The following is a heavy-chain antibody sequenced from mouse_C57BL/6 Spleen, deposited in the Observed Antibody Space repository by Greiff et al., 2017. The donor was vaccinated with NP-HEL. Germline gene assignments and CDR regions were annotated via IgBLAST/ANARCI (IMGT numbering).Heavy chain of an antibody. CDR2: IYPGSGTS. CDR3: ARRRDWDLYFYED. CDR1: GYTFTSYW. D-gene: IGHD4-1*01. J-gene: IGHJ2*01. Sequence: VQLQQSGAELVKPGASVKMSCKASGYTFTSYWITWVKQRPGQGLEWIGDIYPGSGTSNYNEKFKRKATLTVDTSSSTACMQLSSLTSEDYAVDYWARRRDWDLYFYEDWGKGAALTVAT. V-gene: IGHV1-55*01.